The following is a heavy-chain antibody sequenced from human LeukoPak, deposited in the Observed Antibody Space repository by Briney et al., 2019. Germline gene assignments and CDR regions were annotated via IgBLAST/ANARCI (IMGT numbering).Heavy chain of an antibody. J-gene: IGHJ5*02. CDR2: INPNSGVT. D-gene: IGHD3-10*01. V-gene: IGHV1-2*02. CDR1: GYTFTGYY. Sequence: ASVKVSCKASGYTFTGYYMHWVRQAPGQGLEWMGWINPNSGVTNYAQKFQGRVTMTRDTSISTAYMELSRLRSDDTAVYYCARDLAYGSGQNWFDPWGQGTLVTVSS. CDR3: ARDLAYGSGQNWFDP.